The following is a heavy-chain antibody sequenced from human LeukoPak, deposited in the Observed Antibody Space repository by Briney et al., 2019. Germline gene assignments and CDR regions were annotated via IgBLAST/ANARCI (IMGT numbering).Heavy chain of an antibody. V-gene: IGHV3-74*01. CDR1: GFTFSSYW. Sequence: GGSLRLSCAASGFTFSSYWMHWVRQAPGKGLVWVSRINSDGSSTSYADSVKGRFTISRDNAKNTLYLQMNSLRAEDTAVYYCASEIPPYYYYMDVWGKGTTVTVSS. J-gene: IGHJ6*03. CDR2: INSDGSST. CDR3: ASEIPPYYYYMDV.